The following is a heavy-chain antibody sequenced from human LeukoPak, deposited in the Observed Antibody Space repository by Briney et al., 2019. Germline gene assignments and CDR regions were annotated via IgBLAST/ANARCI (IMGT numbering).Heavy chain of an antibody. CDR1: GGTFSSYA. V-gene: IGHV1-69*13. CDR3: ASTAAVAGTWNY. Sequence: GASVKVSCKASGGTFSSYAISWVRQAPGQGLEWMGGIITIFGTANYAQKFQGRVTITADESTSTAYMELSSLRSEDAAVYYCASTAAVAGTWNYWGQGTLVTVSS. J-gene: IGHJ4*02. CDR2: IITIFGTA. D-gene: IGHD6-19*01.